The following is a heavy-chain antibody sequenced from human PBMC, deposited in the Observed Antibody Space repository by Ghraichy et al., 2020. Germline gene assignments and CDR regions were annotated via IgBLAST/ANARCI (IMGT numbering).Heavy chain of an antibody. D-gene: IGHD2-21*02. CDR3: ARHVTGGFDY. CDR2: IYPSDSNT. V-gene: IGHV5-51*01. J-gene: IGHJ4*02. Sequence: GESLNISCKGSGYSFTSFWIGWVRQTPGKGLDWMGIIYPSDSNTKYSPSFQGQVTISADKSISTAYLQWSSLKASDTAIYYCARHVTGGFDYWGQGTLVTVSS. CDR1: GYSFTSFW.